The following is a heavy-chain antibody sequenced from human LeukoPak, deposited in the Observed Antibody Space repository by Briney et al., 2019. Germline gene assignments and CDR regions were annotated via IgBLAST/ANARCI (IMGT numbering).Heavy chain of an antibody. CDR2: IIPIFGTA. Sequence: GASVKVSCKASGGTFSSYAISWVRQATEQGLEWMGGIIPIFGTANYAQKFQGRVTITADESTSTAYMELSSLRSEDTAVYYCAISSSGYSLFDYWGQGTLVTVSS. J-gene: IGHJ4*02. CDR1: GGTFSSYA. D-gene: IGHD3-22*01. V-gene: IGHV1-69*13. CDR3: AISSSGYSLFDY.